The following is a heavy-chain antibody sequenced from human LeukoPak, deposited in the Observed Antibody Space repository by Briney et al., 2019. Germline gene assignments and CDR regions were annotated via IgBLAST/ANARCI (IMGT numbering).Heavy chain of an antibody. D-gene: IGHD3-10*01. Sequence: SETLSLTCTVSGGSISNFYWSWIRQPAGKGLEWLGRVFTTGTTNYNPSLKGRVTMSVDTSKIQFSLNLSSVTAADTAVYYCARARYGSGSYHYMDVWGKGTTVTISS. V-gene: IGHV4-4*07. CDR2: VFTTGTT. J-gene: IGHJ6*03. CDR1: GGSISNFY. CDR3: ARARYGSGSYHYMDV.